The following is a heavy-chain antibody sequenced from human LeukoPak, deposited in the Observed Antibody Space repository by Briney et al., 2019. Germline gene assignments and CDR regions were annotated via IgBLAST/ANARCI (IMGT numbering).Heavy chain of an antibody. CDR1: GGSFSGYY. V-gene: IGHV4-34*01. D-gene: IGHD5-18*01. Sequence: SETLSLTCAVYGGSFSGYYWSWIRQPPGKGLEWIGEINHSGSTNYNPSLKSRVTISVDTSKNQFSLKRSSVTAADTAVYYCASFRGYSYGYHYWGQGTLVTVSS. J-gene: IGHJ4*02. CDR2: INHSGST. CDR3: ASFRGYSYGYHY.